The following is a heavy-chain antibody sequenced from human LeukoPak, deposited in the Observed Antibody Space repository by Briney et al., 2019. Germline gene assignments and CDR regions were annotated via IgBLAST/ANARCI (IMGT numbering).Heavy chain of an antibody. J-gene: IGHJ5*02. CDR3: VKVVWFDP. Sequence: GGSLILSCSASGFTFSSYSMHWVRQPQGKGLEYVSAINNNGGSTYYADSVKGRFIISRDNSKNTLYLQMSSLRPEDTAVYFCVKVVWFDPWGQGTLVTVSS. CDR1: GFTFSSYS. V-gene: IGHV3-64D*06. CDR2: INNNGGST. D-gene: IGHD2-15*01.